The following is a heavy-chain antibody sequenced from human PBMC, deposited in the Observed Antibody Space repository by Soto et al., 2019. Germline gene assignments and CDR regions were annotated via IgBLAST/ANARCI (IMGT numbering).Heavy chain of an antibody. CDR1: GGTFSTYA. D-gene: IGHD2-15*01. CDR2: VIPIFGTP. Sequence: SGKGSCKAPGGTFSTYAISWVGQAPGQGGEGVGGVIPIFGTPKYAQKFQGRVTITADESTSTGYMELRSLRSEDTAVYYCARSQGGSSSLDIYYYYYYGMDVWGQGTTVTVSS. J-gene: IGHJ6*02. V-gene: IGHV1-69*13. CDR3: ARSQGGSSSLDIYYYYYYGMDV.